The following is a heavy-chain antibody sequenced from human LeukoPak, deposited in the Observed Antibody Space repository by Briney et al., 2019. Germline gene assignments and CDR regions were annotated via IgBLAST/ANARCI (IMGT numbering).Heavy chain of an antibody. V-gene: IGHV3-30*18. D-gene: IGHD6-13*01. Sequence: GGSLRLSCAASGFTFSSYGMHWVRQAPGKGLEWVAVISYDGSNKYYADSVKGRFTISRDNSKDTLYLQMNSLRAEDTAVYYCAKDRRYSSSWSDYWGQGTLVTVSS. CDR1: GFTFSSYG. CDR3: AKDRRYSSSWSDY. CDR2: ISYDGSNK. J-gene: IGHJ4*02.